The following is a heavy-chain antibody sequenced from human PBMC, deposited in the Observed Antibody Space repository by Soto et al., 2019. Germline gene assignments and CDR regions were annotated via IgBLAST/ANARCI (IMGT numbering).Heavy chain of an antibody. CDR1: GGSISSSNW. Sequence: PSETLSLTCAVSGGSISSSNWWSWVRQPPGKGLEWIGEIYHSGSTNCNPSLKSRVTISVDKSKNQFSLKLSSVTAADTAVYYCARGGSSSWLRIFHHWGQGTLVTVSS. J-gene: IGHJ1*01. V-gene: IGHV4-4*02. CDR2: IYHSGST. D-gene: IGHD6-13*01. CDR3: ARGGSSSWLRIFHH.